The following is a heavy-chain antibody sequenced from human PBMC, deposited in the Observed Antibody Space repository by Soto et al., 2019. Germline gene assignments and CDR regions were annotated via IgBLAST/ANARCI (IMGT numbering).Heavy chain of an antibody. V-gene: IGHV3-30-3*01. CDR2: ISYDGSNK. D-gene: IGHD3-22*01. CDR3: AREGYDSSGYYLDY. J-gene: IGHJ4*02. CDR1: GFTFSSYA. Sequence: QVQLVESGGGVVQPGRSLRLSCAASGFTFSSYAMHWVRQAPGKGLEWVAVISYDGSNKYYADSVKGRFTISRDNSKNTLYLRMNSLRAEDTAVYYCAREGYDSSGYYLDYWGQGTLVTVSS.